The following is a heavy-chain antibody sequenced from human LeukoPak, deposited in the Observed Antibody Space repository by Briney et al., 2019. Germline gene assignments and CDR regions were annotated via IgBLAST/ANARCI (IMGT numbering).Heavy chain of an antibody. CDR3: ARPQLGGYCSGGSCYNYMDV. CDR2: INPNSGGT. CDR1: GYTFTGYY. V-gene: IGHV1-2*06. D-gene: IGHD2-15*01. J-gene: IGHJ6*03. Sequence: ASVKVSFKASGYTFTGYYMHWVRQAPGQGLEWMGRINPNSGGTNYAQKFHDRVTMTRDTSISTAYMELSRLRSDDTAVYYCARPQLGGYCSGGSCYNYMDVWGKGTTVTVSS.